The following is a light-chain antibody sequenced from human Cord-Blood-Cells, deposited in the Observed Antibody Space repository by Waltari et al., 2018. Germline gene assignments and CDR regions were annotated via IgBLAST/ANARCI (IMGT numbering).Light chain of an antibody. CDR1: QSISSY. CDR2: AAS. Sequence: DIQMTQSPSSLSASVGDRVTITCRASQSISSYLNWYQQKPAKAPKLRIYAASSLQSGVPSRFSGSGSGTDFTLTISSLQPEDFATYYCQQSYSTPRTCGKGNKVEIK. V-gene: IGKV1-39*01. J-gene: IGKJ1*01. CDR3: QQSYSTPRT.